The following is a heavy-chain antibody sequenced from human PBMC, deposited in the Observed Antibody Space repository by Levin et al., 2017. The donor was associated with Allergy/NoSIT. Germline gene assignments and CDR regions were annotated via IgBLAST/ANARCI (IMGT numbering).Heavy chain of an antibody. Sequence: SETLSLTCAVSGGSISSDGYSWSWIRQPPGKGLEWIGYIYHSGSTYYNPSLKSRVIISVDRSKNQISLKLSSVTAADTAVYYCARDSRGSALPFDIWGQGTMVTVSS. CDR2: IYHSGST. D-gene: IGHD3-10*01. J-gene: IGHJ3*02. CDR3: ARDSRGSALPFDI. V-gene: IGHV4-30-2*01. CDR1: GGSISSDGYS.